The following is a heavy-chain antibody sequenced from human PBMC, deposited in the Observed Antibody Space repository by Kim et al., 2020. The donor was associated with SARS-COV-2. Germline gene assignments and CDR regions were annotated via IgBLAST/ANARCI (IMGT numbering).Heavy chain of an antibody. CDR3: AKEGGH. CDR2: INRSSGGT. D-gene: IGHD3-16*01. V-gene: IGHV1-46*01. J-gene: IGHJ4*02. Sequence: INRSSGGTNYAQKVQGRVTMTGDTSTNTVYMERSSLRSDDTAVYYCAKEGGHWGQGTLVTVSS.